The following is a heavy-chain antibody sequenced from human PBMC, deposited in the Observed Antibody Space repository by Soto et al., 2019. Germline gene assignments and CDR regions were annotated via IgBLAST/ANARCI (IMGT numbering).Heavy chain of an antibody. CDR3: ARANPWDHLPVGWDY. CDR1: GDSISNAY. CDR2: ISYGGIT. V-gene: IGHV4-59*01. Sequence: SETLSLTCTVAGDSISNAYWTWIRQTPGQGLEYIGHISYGGITYYNPSLKSRVTISVDASKNQFSLRLSSVSAVDTAVYYCARANPWDHLPVGWDYWGPGTLVTVSS. D-gene: IGHD1-26*01. J-gene: IGHJ4*02.